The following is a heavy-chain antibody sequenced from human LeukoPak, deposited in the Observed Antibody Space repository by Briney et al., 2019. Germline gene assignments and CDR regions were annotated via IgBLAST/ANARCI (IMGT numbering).Heavy chain of an antibody. J-gene: IGHJ5*02. CDR2: ISDDGTTT. Sequence: TGGSLRLSCAASGFTFSTYWMHCVRQAPGEGLVWVSRISDDGTTTIYADSVKGRFTISRDNAKNTLYLEMNSLRVEDAAVYYCTRRVDATRWYDPWGQGPLVTVSS. CDR1: GFTFSTYW. D-gene: IGHD2-15*01. CDR3: TRRVDATRWYDP. V-gene: IGHV3-74*01.